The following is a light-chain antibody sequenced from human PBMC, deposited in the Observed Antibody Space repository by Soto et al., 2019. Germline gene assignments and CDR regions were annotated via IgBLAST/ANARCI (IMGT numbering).Light chain of an antibody. Sequence: EVVLTQSPGTLSLSRGARAPLSCRASERIYSAYLGWYQQKPGQAPRLLIYGASSRATGIPDRFSGSGSGTDFTLTISRLEPEDFAVYFCLRYSSSQWTFGQGTKVDIK. CDR3: LRYSSSQWT. J-gene: IGKJ1*01. CDR2: GAS. V-gene: IGKV3-20*01. CDR1: ERIYSAY.